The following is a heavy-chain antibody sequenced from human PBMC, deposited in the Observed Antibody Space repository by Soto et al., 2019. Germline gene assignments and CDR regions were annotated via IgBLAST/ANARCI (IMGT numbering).Heavy chain of an antibody. CDR3: AKDGRDIVVVPAAMFDY. V-gene: IGHV3-23*01. J-gene: IGHJ4*02. Sequence: EVQLLESGGGLVQPGGSLRLSCAASGFTFSSYAMSWVRQAPGKGLEWVSAISGSGGSTYYADSVKGRFTISRDNSKNTLYLQMNSLRAEDTAVYYCAKDGRDIVVVPAAMFDYWGQGTLVTVSS. CDR2: ISGSGGST. D-gene: IGHD2-2*01. CDR1: GFTFSSYA.